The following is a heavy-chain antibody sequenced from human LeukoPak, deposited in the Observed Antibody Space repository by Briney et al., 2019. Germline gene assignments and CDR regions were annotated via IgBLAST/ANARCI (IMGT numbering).Heavy chain of an antibody. J-gene: IGHJ4*02. Sequence: GRSLRLSCAASGFTFSRYAMHWVRQAPGRVLGWVAVISYDGSDKYYADSVKGRFTISRDNSKNTLSLQMNSLRAEDTAVYYCARPHVEEWELPPFEYWGQGTLVTVSS. D-gene: IGHD1-26*01. V-gene: IGHV3-30*01. CDR2: ISYDGSDK. CDR1: GFTFSRYA. CDR3: ARPHVEEWELPPFEY.